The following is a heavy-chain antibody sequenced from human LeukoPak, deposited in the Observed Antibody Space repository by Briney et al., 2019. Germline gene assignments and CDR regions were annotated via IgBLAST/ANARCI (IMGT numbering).Heavy chain of an antibody. CDR1: GFTFSFYM. V-gene: IGHV3-21*01. CDR2: ISTSSSHI. D-gene: IGHD1-20*01. Sequence: PGGSLRLSCTASGFTFSFYMMNWVRQAPGKGLEWVSSISTSSSHIYYADSLEGRFTVSRDNVKNSLYLQMNNLRAEDTAVYYCARDDNWNDKPFDLWGPGTLVTVSS. J-gene: IGHJ4*02. CDR3: ARDDNWNDKPFDL.